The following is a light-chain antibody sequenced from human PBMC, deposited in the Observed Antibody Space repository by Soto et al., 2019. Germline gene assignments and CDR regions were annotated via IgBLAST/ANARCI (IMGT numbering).Light chain of an antibody. CDR1: QTISTY. CDR3: QQSDSTPYP. Sequence: DIQMTQSPSSLSASVGDRVTITCRASQTISTYLNWYQQKPGKAPRLLIYDASSLLSGVPSRLSGSGSGTDFTLTIASLQPEDFSTYYCQQSDSTPYPFGQGTKVEI. CDR2: DAS. V-gene: IGKV1-39*01. J-gene: IGKJ2*01.